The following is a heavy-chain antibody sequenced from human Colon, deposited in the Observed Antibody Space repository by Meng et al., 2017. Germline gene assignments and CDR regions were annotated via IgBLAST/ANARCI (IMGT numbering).Heavy chain of an antibody. V-gene: IGHV4-61*08. Sequence: QVACDESGPGLVRPSATLSLTWAVSGASVRSPDHQWGWVRQPPGKGLEWIGYARIDYANTNYNPSLKSRVTMSVDRSKSQVSLQLTSVTAADTAVYYCARHGGYYQDYWGQGTLVTVFS. J-gene: IGHJ4*02. CDR3: ARHGGYYQDY. D-gene: IGHD4-23*01. CDR1: GASVRSPDHQ. CDR2: ARIDYANT.